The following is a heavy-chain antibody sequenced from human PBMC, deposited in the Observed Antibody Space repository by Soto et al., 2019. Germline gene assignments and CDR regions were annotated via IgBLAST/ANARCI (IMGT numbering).Heavy chain of an antibody. Sequence: QVQLVESGGGVVQPGRSLRLSCAASGFTFSSYGMHWVRQAPGKGLEWVAVISYDGSNKYYADSVKGRFIISRDNSKNTLYLQMNSLRAEDTAVYYCETNSGSLDYWGQGTLVTVSS. CDR1: GFTFSSYG. V-gene: IGHV3-30*03. J-gene: IGHJ4*02. CDR3: ETNSGSLDY. D-gene: IGHD3-22*01. CDR2: ISYDGSNK.